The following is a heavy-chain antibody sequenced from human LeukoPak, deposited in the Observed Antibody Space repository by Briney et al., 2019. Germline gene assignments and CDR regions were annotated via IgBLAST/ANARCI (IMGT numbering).Heavy chain of an antibody. CDR2: INPNSGGT. V-gene: IGHV1-2*06. CDR1: GYTFTDYY. J-gene: IGHJ5*02. CDR3: ARGLPGSFDP. D-gene: IGHD1-1*01. Sequence: ASVKVSCKASGYTFTDYYTHWVRQAPGQGLEWMGRINPNSGGTNYAQKFQGRVTMTRDTSITTAYMELSSLRSNDAAVYYCARGLPGSFDPWGQGALVTVSS.